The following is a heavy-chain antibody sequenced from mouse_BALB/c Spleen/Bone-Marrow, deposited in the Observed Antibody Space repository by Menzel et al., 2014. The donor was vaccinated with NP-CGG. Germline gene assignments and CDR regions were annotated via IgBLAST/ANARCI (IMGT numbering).Heavy chain of an antibody. CDR3: ARFPMDY. J-gene: IGHJ4*01. CDR2: IRNKAYGYTT. Sequence: EVKLVESGGGLVQPGGSLILSCTTSGFTFTDYYMSWVRQPPGKALEWLAFIRNKAYGYTTEYSASVRGRFTISRDNSQSILYLQMNTLRAEDSATYHCARFPMDYWGQGTSVTVSS. CDR1: GFTFTDYY. V-gene: IGHV7-3*02.